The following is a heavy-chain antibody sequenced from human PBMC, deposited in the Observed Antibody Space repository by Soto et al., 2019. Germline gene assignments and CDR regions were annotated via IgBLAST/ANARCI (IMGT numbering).Heavy chain of an antibody. CDR3: ARDRGSGCSRLNYYYYGMDV. J-gene: IGHJ6*02. D-gene: IGHD6-19*01. CDR2: ISAYNGNT. V-gene: IGHV1-18*01. Sequence: ASVKVSCKASGYTFTSYGISWVRQAPGQGLEWMGWISAYNGNTNYAQKLQGRVTRTTDTSTSTAYMELRSLRSDDTAVYYCARDRGSGCSRLNYYYYGMDVWGQGTTVTVSS. CDR1: GYTFTSYG.